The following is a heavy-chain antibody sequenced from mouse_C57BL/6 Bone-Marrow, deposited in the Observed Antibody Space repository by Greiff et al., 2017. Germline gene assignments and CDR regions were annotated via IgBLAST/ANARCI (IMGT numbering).Heavy chain of an antibody. CDR1: GYTFTDYE. D-gene: IGHD1-1*01. CDR3: TRDRGADGSSYYAMDY. V-gene: IGHV1-15*01. J-gene: IGHJ4*01. Sequence: QVQLKESGAELVRPGASVTLSCKASGYTFTDYEMHWVKQTPVHGLEWIGAIDPETGGTAYNQKFKGKAILTADKSSSTAYMELRSLTSEDSAVYYCTRDRGADGSSYYAMDYWGQGTSVTVSS. CDR2: IDPETGGT.